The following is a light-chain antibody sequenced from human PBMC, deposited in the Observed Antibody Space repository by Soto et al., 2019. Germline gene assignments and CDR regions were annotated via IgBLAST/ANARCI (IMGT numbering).Light chain of an antibody. CDR2: DAS. Sequence: DIQMTQSPSTLSASVGDRVTITCRASQSIRHFLAWYQQKPGKAPKVVVYDASNLESGVPSRFSGSGSGTEFTLTISSLHPDDFATYYCQQYDDYWTFGPGTKVEVK. J-gene: IGKJ1*01. CDR3: QQYDDYWT. V-gene: IGKV1-5*01. CDR1: QSIRHF.